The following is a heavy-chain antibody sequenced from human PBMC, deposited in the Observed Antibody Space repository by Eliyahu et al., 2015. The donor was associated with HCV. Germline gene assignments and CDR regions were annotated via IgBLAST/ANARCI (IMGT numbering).Heavy chain of an antibody. D-gene: IGHD3-9*01. CDR3: AKDRLTGPYYFDY. Sequence: QVQLVESGGGVVQPGRSLXLSCAASGFTXSSYGMHWVRQAPGKGLEWVAVISYDGSNKYYADSVKGRFTISRDNSKXTLYLQMNSLRAEDTAVYYCAKDRLTGPYYFDYWGQGTLVTVSS. V-gene: IGHV3-30*18. J-gene: IGHJ4*02. CDR1: GFTXSSYG. CDR2: ISYDGSNK.